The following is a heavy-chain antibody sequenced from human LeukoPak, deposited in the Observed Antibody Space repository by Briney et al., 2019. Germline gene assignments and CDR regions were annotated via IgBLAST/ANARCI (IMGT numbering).Heavy chain of an antibody. CDR1: GFTFDDYA. D-gene: IGHD6-19*01. V-gene: IGHV3-9*01. Sequence: PGGSPRLSCAASGFTFDDYAMHWVRQAPGKGLEWVSGINWDSGSIAYGDSVKGRFTISRDNAKNSVELQMNSLRVEDTALYYCAKSLREVIAVIDSWGQGTLVTVSS. J-gene: IGHJ4*02. CDR2: INWDSGSI. CDR3: AKSLREVIAVIDS.